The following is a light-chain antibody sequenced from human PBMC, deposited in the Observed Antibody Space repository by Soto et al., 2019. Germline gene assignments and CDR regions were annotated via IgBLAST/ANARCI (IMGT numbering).Light chain of an antibody. CDR1: SSDVGGYNY. V-gene: IGLV2-14*01. Sequence: QSALTQPASVSGSPGQSITIYCTGTSSDVGGYNYVSWYQQHPGRAPKLMIYEVSNRPSGVSNRFSGSKSGNTASLTISGLQAEDEADYYCSSYTSSSTLFVFGTGTKVTAL. J-gene: IGLJ1*01. CDR2: EVS. CDR3: SSYTSSSTLFV.